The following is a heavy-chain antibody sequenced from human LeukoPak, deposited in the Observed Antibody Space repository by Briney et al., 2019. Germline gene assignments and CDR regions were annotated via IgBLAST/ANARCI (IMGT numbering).Heavy chain of an antibody. CDR2: INPNSGGT. CDR1: GYAFTGYY. V-gene: IGHV1-2*02. Sequence: GASVKVSCKASGYAFTGYYMHWVRQAPGQGLEWMGWINPNSGGTNYAQKFQGRVTMTRDTSTSTAYMELRSLRSDDTAVYYCARDMLPNIVVVTAAGGPFDYWGQGTLVTVSS. D-gene: IGHD2-21*02. J-gene: IGHJ4*02. CDR3: ARDMLPNIVVVTAAGGPFDY.